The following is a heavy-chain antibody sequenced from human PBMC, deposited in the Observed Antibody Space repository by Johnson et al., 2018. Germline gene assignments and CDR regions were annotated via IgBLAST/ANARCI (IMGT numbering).Heavy chain of an antibody. CDR1: GFTFSSYD. CDR3: ARVSVTTGWFDP. V-gene: IGHV3-13*01. Sequence: VQLVESGGGLVQPGGSLRLSCAASGFTFSSYDMHWVRQATGKGLEWVSAIGTAGDTYYPGSVKGRFTIPGEIAKNSLYLQMNSLRAEDTAGYYCARVSVTTGWFDPWGQGTLVTVSS. CDR2: IGTAGDT. D-gene: IGHD4-17*01. J-gene: IGHJ5*02.